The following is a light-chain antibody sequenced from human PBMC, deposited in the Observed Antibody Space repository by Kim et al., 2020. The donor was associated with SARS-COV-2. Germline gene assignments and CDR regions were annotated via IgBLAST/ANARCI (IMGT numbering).Light chain of an antibody. CDR2: KDS. CDR3: YSAADNNQGV. J-gene: IGLJ3*02. V-gene: IGLV3-27*01. CDR1: VLAKKY. Sequence: VSPGQTAGITCSGDVLAKKYARWFQQKPGQAPVLVIYKDSERPSGIPERFSGSSSGTTVTLTISGAQVEDEADYYCYSAADNNQGVFGGGTQLTVL.